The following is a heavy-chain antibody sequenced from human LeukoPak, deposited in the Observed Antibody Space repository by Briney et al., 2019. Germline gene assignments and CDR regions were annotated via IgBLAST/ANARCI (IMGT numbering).Heavy chain of an antibody. CDR2: IRSDGSNK. J-gene: IGHJ4*02. CDR1: GFSFSSYG. CDR3: ANYGGNSWVSY. Sequence: GGSLRLSCAGSGFSFSSYGMHWVRQAPGKGLEWMAFIRSDGSNKYYADSVKGRFTISRDNSKNTLYLQMNSLRAEDTAVYYCANYGGNSWVSYWGQGTLVTVSS. D-gene: IGHD4-23*01. V-gene: IGHV3-30*02.